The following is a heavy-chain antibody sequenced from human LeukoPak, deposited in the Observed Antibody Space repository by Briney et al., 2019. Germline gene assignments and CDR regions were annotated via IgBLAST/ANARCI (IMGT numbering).Heavy chain of an antibody. Sequence: GGSLRLSCAASGFTFSSYAMSWVRQAPGKGQEWVSAISGSGGSTYYADSVKGRFTISRDNSKNTLYLQMNSLRAEDTAVYYCAKAPSLRYSSNSYYFDYWGQGTLVTVSS. CDR3: AKAPSLRYSSNSYYFDY. D-gene: IGHD6-13*01. CDR1: GFTFSSYA. J-gene: IGHJ4*02. CDR2: ISGSGGST. V-gene: IGHV3-23*01.